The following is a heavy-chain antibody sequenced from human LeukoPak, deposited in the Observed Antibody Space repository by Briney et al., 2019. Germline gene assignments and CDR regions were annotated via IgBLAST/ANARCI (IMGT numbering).Heavy chain of an antibody. J-gene: IGHJ6*02. CDR3: ARGRVNFVPIWGDKNQLPFV. V-gene: IGHV4-34*01. Sequence: PSETLSLTCAVYGVSFSGYYWSWIRQPPGKGLEWIGEINHSGSTNYNPSLKSRVTISVDTSKNQFSLKLSSVTAADTAVYYCARGRVNFVPIWGDKNQLPFVWGQGTTVTVSS. D-gene: IGHD2-2*01. CDR1: GVSFSGYY. CDR2: INHSGST.